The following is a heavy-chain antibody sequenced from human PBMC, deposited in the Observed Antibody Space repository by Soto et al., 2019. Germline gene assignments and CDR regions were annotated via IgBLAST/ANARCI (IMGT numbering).Heavy chain of an antibody. Sequence: QVQLVQSGAEVKKPGASVKVSCKASGYTFTSYYMNWVRQAPGQGLEWLGIINPSGGYTTYAQRFRGRDTXPXXXSXXTVHMERGRLTSEVTAVYYCARGGGIVVVTAPYDLWGQGTLVTVSS. J-gene: IGHJ5*02. CDR1: GYTFTSYY. V-gene: IGHV1-46*01. D-gene: IGHD2-21*02. CDR2: INPSGGYT. CDR3: ARGGGIVVVTAPYDL.